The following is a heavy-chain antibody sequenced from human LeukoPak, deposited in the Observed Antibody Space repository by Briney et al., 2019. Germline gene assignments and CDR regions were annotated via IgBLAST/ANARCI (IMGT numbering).Heavy chain of an antibody. CDR2: IRYDGNNK. D-gene: IGHD1-1*01. J-gene: IGHJ4*02. CDR3: AREVQLERLGFGKEGSAFDY. V-gene: IGHV3-30*02. Sequence: AGGSLRLSCAESGFTFSTYGMHWVRQAPGKGLEWVAFIRYDGNNKYYADSVKGRFTISRDNSKNTLYLQMNSLRAEDTAVYYCAREVQLERLGFGKEGSAFDYWGQGTLITVSS. CDR1: GFTFSTYG.